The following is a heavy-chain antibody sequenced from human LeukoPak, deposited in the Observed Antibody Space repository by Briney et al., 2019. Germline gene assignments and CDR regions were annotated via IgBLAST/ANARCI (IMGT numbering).Heavy chain of an antibody. CDR1: GFTFSSYW. J-gene: IGHJ2*01. CDR2: IKQDGSEK. D-gene: IGHD6-19*01. CDR3: AKDLSLVPVAGPNWYFDL. V-gene: IGHV3-7*01. Sequence: PGGSLRLSCAASGFTFSSYWMSWVRQAPGKGLEWVANIKQDGSEKYYVDSVKGRFTISRDNAKNSLYLQMNSLRAEDTAVYYCAKDLSLVPVAGPNWYFDLWGRGTLVTVSS.